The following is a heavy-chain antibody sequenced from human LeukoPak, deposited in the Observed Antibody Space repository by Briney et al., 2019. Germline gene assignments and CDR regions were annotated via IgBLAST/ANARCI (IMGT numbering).Heavy chain of an antibody. J-gene: IGHJ4*02. Sequence: PGGSLRLSCAASGFTFDDYAMHWVRQAPGKGLEWVSGISWNSGSIGYADSVKGRFTISRDNAKNSLYLQMNSLRAEVTALYYCVWYDSRGFHYWGQETLFTVSS. D-gene: IGHD3-22*01. V-gene: IGHV3-9*01. CDR3: VWYDSRGFHY. CDR1: GFTFDDYA. CDR2: ISWNSGSI.